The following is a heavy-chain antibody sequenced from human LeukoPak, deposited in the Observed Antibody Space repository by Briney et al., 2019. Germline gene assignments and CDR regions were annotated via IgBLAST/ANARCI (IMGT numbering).Heavy chain of an antibody. D-gene: IGHD2-15*01. CDR1: GGSVSSGSYY. CDR2: IYYSGST. J-gene: IGHJ6*02. V-gene: IGHV4-61*01. Sequence: SETLSLTCTVSGGSVSSGSYYWSWIRQPPGKGLEWIGYIYYSGSTNYNPSLKSRVTISVDTSKNQFSLKLSSVTAADTAVYYCARLKPLGGGRYCSGGSCYSGSWSGFEYVYYYYGMDVWGQGTTVTVSS. CDR3: ARLKPLGGGRYCSGGSCYSGSWSGFEYVYYYYGMDV.